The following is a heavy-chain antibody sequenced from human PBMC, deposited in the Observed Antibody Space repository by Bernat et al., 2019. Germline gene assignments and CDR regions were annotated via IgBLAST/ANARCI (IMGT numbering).Heavy chain of an antibody. CDR3: AKSRYSGFNHPFDS. D-gene: IGHD5-12*01. CDR1: GFTFNTYG. V-gene: IGHV3-30*02. CDR2: IRYDGSNK. J-gene: IGHJ4*02. Sequence: QVQLVESGGGVVQPGGSLRLSCAASGFTFNTYGMQWVRQAPGKGLEWVAYIRYDGSNKYYADYVKGRFTISRDNSKNTLFLQMNSLTTDDTAVYYCAKSRYSGFNHPFDSWGQGTLVTVSS.